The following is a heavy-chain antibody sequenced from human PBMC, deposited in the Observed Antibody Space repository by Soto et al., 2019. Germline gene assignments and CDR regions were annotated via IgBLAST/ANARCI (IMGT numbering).Heavy chain of an antibody. V-gene: IGHV5-10-1*01. J-gene: IGHJ4*02. CDR3: ARRPMTSRGSGSHEVDY. D-gene: IGHD3-10*01. Sequence: SPSFQGHVTISADKSISTAYLQWSSLKASDTAMYYCARRPMTSRGSGSHEVDYWGQGTLVTVSS.